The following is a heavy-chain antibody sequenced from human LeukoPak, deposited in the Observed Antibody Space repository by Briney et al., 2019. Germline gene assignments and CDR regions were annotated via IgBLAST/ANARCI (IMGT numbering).Heavy chain of an antibody. V-gene: IGHV3-30*04. D-gene: IGHD3-9*01. CDR1: GFTFSSYA. J-gene: IGHJ5*02. CDR2: ISYDGSNK. CDR3: ARDIDYDILTGQDWFDP. Sequence: PGRSLRLSCAASGFTFSSYAMHWVRQAPGKGLEWVAVISYDGSNKYYADSVKGRFTISRDNSKNTLYLQMYSLRAEDTAVYYCARDIDYDILTGQDWFDPWGQGTLVTVSS.